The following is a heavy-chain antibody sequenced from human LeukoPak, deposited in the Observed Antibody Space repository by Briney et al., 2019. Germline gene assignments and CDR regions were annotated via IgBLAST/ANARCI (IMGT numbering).Heavy chain of an antibody. Sequence: ASVKVSCKASGYTFTSYGISWVRQAPGQGLEWMGWISAYNGNTNYAQKLQGRVTMTTGTSTSTAYMELRSLRSDDTAVYYCARDKSTSSWRDYYYYGMDVWGQGTTVTVSS. J-gene: IGHJ6*02. D-gene: IGHD6-13*01. CDR1: GYTFTSYG. CDR2: ISAYNGNT. CDR3: ARDKSTSSWRDYYYYGMDV. V-gene: IGHV1-18*01.